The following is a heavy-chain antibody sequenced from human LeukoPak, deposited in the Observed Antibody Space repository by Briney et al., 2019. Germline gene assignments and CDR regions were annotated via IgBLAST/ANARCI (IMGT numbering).Heavy chain of an antibody. Sequence: GGSLRLSCAASGFTFSSYWMHWVRQAPGKGLLWVARINTDGKATTYADSVKGRFTISRDNARDTVYLQMNSLRDEDTAVYYCAKSRTTVDYWGQGTPVTVSS. V-gene: IGHV3-74*01. CDR3: AKSRTTVDY. CDR2: INTDGKAT. D-gene: IGHD4-11*01. J-gene: IGHJ4*02. CDR1: GFTFSSYW.